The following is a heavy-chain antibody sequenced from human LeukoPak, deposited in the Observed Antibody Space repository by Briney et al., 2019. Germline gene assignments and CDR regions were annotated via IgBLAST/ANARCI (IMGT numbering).Heavy chain of an antibody. V-gene: IGHV3-7*03. CDR2: IKQDGSEK. D-gene: IGHD4-17*01. CDR1: GFIVGNNY. Sequence: GGSLRLSCAASGFIVGNNYMSWVRQAPGKGLEWVANIKQDGSEKYYVDSVKGRFTISRDNAKNSLYLQMNSLRAEDTAVYYCARDNGDYAVDYWGQGTLVTVSS. CDR3: ARDNGDYAVDY. J-gene: IGHJ4*02.